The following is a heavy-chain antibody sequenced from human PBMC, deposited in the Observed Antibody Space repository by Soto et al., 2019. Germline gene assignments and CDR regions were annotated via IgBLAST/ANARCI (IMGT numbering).Heavy chain of an antibody. Sequence: EVQLVESGGGLVQPDRSLRLSCAASGFTFDDYAMHWVRQAPGKGLEWVSGISWNSGSIGYADSVKGRFTISRDNAKNSLYLQMNSLRAEDTALYYCAKDSEGYGDYGYYYYMDVWGKGTTVTVSS. D-gene: IGHD4-17*01. CDR2: ISWNSGSI. CDR1: GFTFDDYA. V-gene: IGHV3-9*01. CDR3: AKDSEGYGDYGYYYYMDV. J-gene: IGHJ6*03.